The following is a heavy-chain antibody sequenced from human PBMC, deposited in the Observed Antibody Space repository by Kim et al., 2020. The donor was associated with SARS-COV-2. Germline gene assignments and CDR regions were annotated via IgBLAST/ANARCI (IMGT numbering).Heavy chain of an antibody. Sequence: GGSLRLSCAASGFTFSSYGMHWVRQAPGKGLEWVAVIWYDGSNKYYADSVKGRFTISRDNSKNTLYLQMNSLRAEDTAVYYCARHWSGYRKKIYGMDVWAKGPRSPSP. CDR3: ARHWSGYRKKIYGMDV. J-gene: IGHJ6*02. V-gene: IGHV3-33*01. D-gene: IGHD3-3*01. CDR2: IWYDGSNK. CDR1: GFTFSSYG.